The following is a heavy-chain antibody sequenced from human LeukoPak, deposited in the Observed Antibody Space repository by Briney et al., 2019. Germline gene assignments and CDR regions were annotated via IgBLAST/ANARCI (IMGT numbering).Heavy chain of an antibody. CDR3: ARHLSGITSSPNY. V-gene: IGHV5-51*01. CDR1: GYSFTSYW. CDR2: IYPGDSNT. Sequence: GESLKISCKGSGYSFTSYWIGWVRQMPGKGLEWMGIIYPGDSNTKYSPSVQDQVTISADKSISTAYLQWTSLKASDTAMYYCARHLSGITSSPNYWGPGTLVTVSS. D-gene: IGHD1-20*01. J-gene: IGHJ4*02.